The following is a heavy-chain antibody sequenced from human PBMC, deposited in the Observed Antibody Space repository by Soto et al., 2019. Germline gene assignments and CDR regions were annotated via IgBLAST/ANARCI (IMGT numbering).Heavy chain of an antibody. D-gene: IGHD5-18*01. CDR1: GFTFSSYS. Sequence: GGSLRLSCAASGFTFSSYSMNWVRQAPGKGLEWVSYISSSSSTIYYADSVKGRFTISRDNAKNSLYLQMNSLRDEDTAVYYCARDGGYSYGLRAHGNWFDPWGQGTLVTVSS. CDR2: ISSSSSTI. CDR3: ARDGGYSYGLRAHGNWFDP. V-gene: IGHV3-48*02. J-gene: IGHJ5*02.